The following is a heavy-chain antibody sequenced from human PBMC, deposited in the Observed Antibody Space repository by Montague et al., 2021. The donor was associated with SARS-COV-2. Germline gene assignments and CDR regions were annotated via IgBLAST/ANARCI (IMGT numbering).Heavy chain of an antibody. CDR1: GLTVSSNY. CDR2: IYSGGST. J-gene: IGHJ6*02. Sequence: SLRLSCAASGLTVSSNYMSWVRQAPGKGLEWVSVIYSGGSTYYADSVKGRFTISRDNSKNTLYLQMNSLRAEDTAVYYCARGSAPSITIFGVVIRQQNPRYYYYGMDVWGQGTTVTVSS. CDR3: ARGSAPSITIFGVVIRQQNPRYYYYGMDV. D-gene: IGHD3-3*01. V-gene: IGHV3-53*01.